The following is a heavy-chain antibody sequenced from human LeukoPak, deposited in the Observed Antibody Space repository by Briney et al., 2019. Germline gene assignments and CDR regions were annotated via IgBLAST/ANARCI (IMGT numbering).Heavy chain of an antibody. D-gene: IGHD5-18*01. V-gene: IGHV1-18*04. CDR2: ISAYNGNT. J-gene: IGHJ4*02. Sequence: GASVKVFCKASGYTFNSYGLSWVRQAPGQGLEWRGWISAYNGNTNYAQKLQGRVTMTTDTSTSTAYMELRSLRSDDTAVYYCARGEVGDTAMVTLDYWGQGTLVTVSS. CDR3: ARGEVGDTAMVTLDY. CDR1: GYTFNSYG.